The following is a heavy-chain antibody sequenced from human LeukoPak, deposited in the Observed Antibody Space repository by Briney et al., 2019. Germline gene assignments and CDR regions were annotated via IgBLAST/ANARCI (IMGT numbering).Heavy chain of an antibody. D-gene: IGHD2-15*01. CDR3: AKGTSSSCYSAPNY. CDR2: ISAGGGST. V-gene: IGHV3-23*01. CDR1: GFTFSNFP. J-gene: IGHJ4*02. Sequence: GGSLRLSCAASGFTFSNFPMAWVRQTPGKGLEWVSAISAGGGSTWYADSVQGRVTVSRDNSKNTLSLQLNSLRAEDTAVYYCAKGTSSSCYSAPNYWGQGTLVTVSS.